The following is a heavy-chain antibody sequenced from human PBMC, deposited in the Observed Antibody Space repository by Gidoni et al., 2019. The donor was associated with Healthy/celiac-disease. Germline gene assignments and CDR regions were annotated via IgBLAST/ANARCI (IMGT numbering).Heavy chain of an antibody. Sequence: QVQLQESGPGLVKPSGTQSHTRAVSGYSISRGYYWGWIRQPPGKGLEWIGSIYHSGSTYYNPSLKSRVTISVDTSKNQFSLKLSSVTAADTAVYYCARGPTVGYGSGSYYFWGQGTLVTVSS. CDR2: IYHSGST. CDR1: GYSISRGYY. D-gene: IGHD3-10*01. V-gene: IGHV4-38-2*01. J-gene: IGHJ4*02. CDR3: ARGPTVGYGSGSYYF.